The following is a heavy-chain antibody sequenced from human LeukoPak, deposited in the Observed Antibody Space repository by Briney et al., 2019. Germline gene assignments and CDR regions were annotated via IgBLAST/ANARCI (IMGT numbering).Heavy chain of an antibody. CDR1: GGTFSIYA. J-gene: IGHJ6*02. D-gene: IGHD6-19*01. Sequence: ASVKVSCKASGGTFSIYAISWVRQAPGQGLEWMGGIIPIFGTANYAHTFQGRVTITADASTSTAYMELSSLRSEDTAVYYCAISSSSGWYRNYYYYGMDVWGQGTTVTVSS. CDR3: AISSSSGWYRNYYYYGMDV. V-gene: IGHV1-69*13. CDR2: IIPIFGTA.